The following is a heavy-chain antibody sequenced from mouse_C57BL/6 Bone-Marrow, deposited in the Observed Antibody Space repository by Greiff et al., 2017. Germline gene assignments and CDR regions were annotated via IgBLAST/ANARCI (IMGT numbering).Heavy chain of an antibody. Sequence: QVQLQQPGAELVKPGASVKMSCKASGYTFTSYWITWVKQRPGQGLEWIGDIYPGSGSTNYNEKFKSKATLPVDKSSSTAYMQLSSLTSEASAVYFYARSTGVALWYFDVWGTGTTVTVSS. CDR1: GYTFTSYW. CDR3: ARSTGVALWYFDV. V-gene: IGHV1-55*01. D-gene: IGHD1-1*01. J-gene: IGHJ1*03. CDR2: IYPGSGST.